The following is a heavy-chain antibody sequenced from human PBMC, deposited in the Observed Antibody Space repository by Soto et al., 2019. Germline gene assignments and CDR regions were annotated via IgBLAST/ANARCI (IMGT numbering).Heavy chain of an antibody. CDR1: GGSISSGGYY. Sequence: LSLTCTVSGGSISSGGYYWSWVRQHPGKGLEWIGYIYYSGSTYYNPSLKSRVTISVDTSKNQFSLKLSSVTAADTAVYYCARQNSMVRGVIIIWFDPWGQGTLVTVSS. D-gene: IGHD3-10*01. CDR3: ARQNSMVRGVIIIWFDP. J-gene: IGHJ5*02. V-gene: IGHV4-31*03. CDR2: IYYSGST.